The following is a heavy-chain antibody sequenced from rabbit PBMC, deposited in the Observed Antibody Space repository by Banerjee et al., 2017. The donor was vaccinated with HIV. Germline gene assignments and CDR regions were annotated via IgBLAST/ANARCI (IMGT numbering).Heavy chain of an antibody. CDR3: ARGASSSGWAYDL. J-gene: IGHJ3*01. V-gene: IGHV1S43*01. CDR1: GFSFSSSYY. D-gene: IGHD1-1*01. Sequence: QEQLVESGGGLVQPEGSLTLTCTASGFSFSSSYYMCWVRQAPGKGLEWIACINTSSGNTVYATWAKGRFTITRSTSLNTVTLKMTSLTAADTATYFCARGASSSGWAYDLWGQGTLVTV. CDR2: INTSSGNT.